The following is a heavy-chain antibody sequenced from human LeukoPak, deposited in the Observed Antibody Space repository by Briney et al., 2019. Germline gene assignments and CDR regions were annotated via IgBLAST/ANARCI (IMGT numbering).Heavy chain of an antibody. Sequence: SETLSLTCAVYGGSFSGYFWTWIRQPPGKGLEWIGEINHSGSTNYNPSLKSRVTISVDTSKNQFSLKLSSVTAADTAVYYCARGPRMVRGVIKPGTLAVPVDVWGKGTTVTVSS. CDR1: GGSFSGYF. CDR2: INHSGST. D-gene: IGHD3-10*01. CDR3: ARGPRMVRGVIKPGTLAVPVDV. J-gene: IGHJ6*04. V-gene: IGHV4-34*01.